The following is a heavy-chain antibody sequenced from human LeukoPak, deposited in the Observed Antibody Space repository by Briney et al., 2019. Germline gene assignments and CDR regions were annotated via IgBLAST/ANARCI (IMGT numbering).Heavy chain of an antibody. J-gene: IGHJ4*02. CDR3: ARAIDQLLEFDY. Sequence: SETLSLTCTVSGGSISSGGYYWSWIRQHPGKGLEWIGYIYYSGSTYYNPSLKSRVTISVDTSKNQFSLKLSSVTAADTAVYYCARAIDQLLEFDYWGQGTLVTVSS. CDR2: IYYSGST. V-gene: IGHV4-31*03. CDR1: GGSISSGGYY. D-gene: IGHD2-2*01.